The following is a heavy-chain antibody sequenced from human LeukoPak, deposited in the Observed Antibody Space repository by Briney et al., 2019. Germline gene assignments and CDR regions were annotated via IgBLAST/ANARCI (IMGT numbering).Heavy chain of an antibody. Sequence: PGGSLRLSCAASGFTFSSYGMHWVRQAPGKGLEWVAFIRYDGSNKYYADSVKGRFTISRDNSKNTLYLQMNRLRAEDTAVYYCVRRSAPFITLVRDFFYYCFDVWGKGTTV. CDR1: GFTFSSYG. CDR3: VRRSAPFITLVRDFFYYCFDV. D-gene: IGHD3-10*01. J-gene: IGHJ6*03. V-gene: IGHV3-30*02. CDR2: IRYDGSNK.